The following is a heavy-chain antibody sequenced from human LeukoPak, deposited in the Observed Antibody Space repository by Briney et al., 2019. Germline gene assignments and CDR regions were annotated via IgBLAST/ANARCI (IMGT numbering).Heavy chain of an antibody. V-gene: IGHV3-21*01. CDR1: GFTFSSYA. CDR2: ISSSSTYI. J-gene: IGHJ6*02. Sequence: GGSLRLSCAASGFTFSSYAMHWVRQAPGKGLEWVSSISSSSTYIYYADSVKGRFTISRDNAKNSLYLQMNSLRAEDTAVYYCARGDSPHYYFGMDVWGQGTTVTVSS. CDR3: ARGDSPHYYFGMDV.